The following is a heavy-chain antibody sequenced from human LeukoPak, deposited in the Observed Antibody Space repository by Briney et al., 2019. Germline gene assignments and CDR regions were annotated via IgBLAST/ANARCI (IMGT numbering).Heavy chain of an antibody. CDR2: ISSYNGNT. CDR1: GYTFTSYG. J-gene: IGHJ6*03. V-gene: IGHV1-18*01. D-gene: IGHD2-2*01. Sequence: ASVKVSCKASGYTFTSYGISWVRQAPGQGLEGMGWISSYNGNTNYAQKLQGRVTITTGTSTSTAYMELRSLRSDGTAVYYCAREVVPAANYYYYYTDGWGKGTTVTASS. CDR3: AREVVPAANYYYYYTDG.